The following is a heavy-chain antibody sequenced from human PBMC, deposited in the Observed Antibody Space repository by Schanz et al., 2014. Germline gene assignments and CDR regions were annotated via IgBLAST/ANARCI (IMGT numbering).Heavy chain of an antibody. CDR1: GFTFSSYA. CDR3: ARVALPGYSSPRDAFDI. V-gene: IGHV3-21*01. CDR2: ISYGTSYI. J-gene: IGHJ3*02. D-gene: IGHD5-18*01. Sequence: EEQLVESGGGLVQPGGSLRLSCAASGFTFSSYALHWVRQAPGKGLEWVSSISYGTSYIYYAESVKGRFTISRDNAKNSLYLQMNGLRAEDTAVYYCARVALPGYSSPRDAFDIWGQGTMVTVSS.